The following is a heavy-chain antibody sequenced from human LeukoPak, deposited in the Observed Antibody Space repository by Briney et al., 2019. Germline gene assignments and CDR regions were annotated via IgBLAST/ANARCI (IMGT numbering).Heavy chain of an antibody. CDR3: AKTSDVWGSYRYTFDY. D-gene: IGHD3-16*02. J-gene: IGHJ4*02. Sequence: HPGGSLRLSCAASGFTFSSYAMSWVRQAPGKGLEWVSAISGSGGSTYYADSVKGRFTISRDNSKNTLYLQMNSLRAEDTAVYYCAKTSDVWGSYRYTFDYWGQGTLVTVSS. V-gene: IGHV3-23*01. CDR1: GFTFSSYA. CDR2: ISGSGGST.